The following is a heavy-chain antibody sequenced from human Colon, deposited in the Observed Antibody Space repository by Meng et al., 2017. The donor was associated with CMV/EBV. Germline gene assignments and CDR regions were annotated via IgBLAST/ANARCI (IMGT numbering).Heavy chain of an antibody. CDR3: APVGGWGTGTPTTMIT. V-gene: IGHV3-7*03. D-gene: IGHD4-17*01. J-gene: IGHJ5*02. Sequence: GESLKISCAASGFTFSSYWMSWVRQAPGKGLEWVANIKQDGSEKYYVESVKGRFTISRDNSKNSLWLQMNGLRAEDTALYYCAPVGGWGTGTPTTMITWGQGTLVTVSS. CDR2: IKQDGSEK. CDR1: GFTFSSYW.